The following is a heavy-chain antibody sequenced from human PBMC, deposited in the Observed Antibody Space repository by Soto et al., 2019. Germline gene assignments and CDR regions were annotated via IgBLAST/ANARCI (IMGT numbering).Heavy chain of an antibody. J-gene: IGHJ3*02. Sequence: QVQLVESGGGVVQPGRSLRLSCAASGFTFSSYGMHWVRQAPGKGLEWVAVIWYDGSNKYYADSVKGRFTISRDNSKNPLYLKMNSLRAEDTAVYYCAREMVVAATSAFDIWGQGTMVTVSS. V-gene: IGHV3-33*01. CDR1: GFTFSSYG. CDR3: AREMVVAATSAFDI. CDR2: IWYDGSNK. D-gene: IGHD2-15*01.